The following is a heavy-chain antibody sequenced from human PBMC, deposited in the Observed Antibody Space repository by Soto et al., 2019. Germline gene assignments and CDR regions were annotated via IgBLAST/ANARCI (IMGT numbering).Heavy chain of an antibody. Sequence: QVQLQQSGPGLVKSSQTLSLTCAISGDSLSSNDIAWNWIRQSPSRGLEWLGRTYYESKWYNDYXVXVQXRRIINPDTSRNQFSLQLNSVTPDDTAVYYCARGRNTALDIWGQGTMVTVSA. CDR3: ARGRNTALDI. D-gene: IGHD1-1*01. CDR1: GDSLSSNDIA. V-gene: IGHV6-1*01. CDR2: TYYESKWYN. J-gene: IGHJ3*02.